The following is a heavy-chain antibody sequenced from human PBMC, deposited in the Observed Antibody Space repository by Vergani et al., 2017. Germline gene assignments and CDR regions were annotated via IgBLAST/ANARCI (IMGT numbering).Heavy chain of an antibody. J-gene: IGHJ5*02. CDR1: GFTSAGYA. CDR3: AKDPSIAASYNWFDP. Sequence: EVQLEESGGGLVLPGRSLRLSCVASGFTSAGYAMHWVRQAPGKGLEWVSGISWNSNSIGYADSVKGRFSISRDNAKNSLYLQMNSLRAEDTALYYCAKDPSIAASYNWFDPWGQGTLVTVSS. V-gene: IGHV3-9*02. CDR2: ISWNSNSI. D-gene: IGHD6-13*01.